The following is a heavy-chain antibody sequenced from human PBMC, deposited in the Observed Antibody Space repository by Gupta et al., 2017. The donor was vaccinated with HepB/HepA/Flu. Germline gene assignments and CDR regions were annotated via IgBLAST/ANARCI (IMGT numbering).Heavy chain of an antibody. Sequence: EVQVLDSGGDLVQPGGSLRLSCVASGFTFNSYAISWVRQAPGKGLEWVSGISGSGVTTYYADSVKDRFTISIDNSKKTLYLHMNSLRAEDAAVYYCAKGLGAFDYWGQGTLVTVSS. V-gene: IGHV3-23*01. D-gene: IGHD1-26*01. J-gene: IGHJ4*02. CDR3: AKGLGAFDY. CDR1: GFTFNSYA. CDR2: ISGSGVTT.